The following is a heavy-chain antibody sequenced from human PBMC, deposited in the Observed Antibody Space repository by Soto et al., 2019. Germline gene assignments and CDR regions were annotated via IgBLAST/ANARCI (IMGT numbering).Heavy chain of an antibody. CDR2: MNPNSGNT. D-gene: IGHD1-20*01. CDR1: GGTFSSYA. V-gene: IGHV1-8*02. Sequence: ASVKVSCKASGGTFSSYAISWVRQAPGQGLEWMGWMNPNSGNTGYAQKFQGRVTMTRNTSISTAYMELSSLRSEDTAVYYCARYTGITGTYAFDIWGQGTMVTVSS. J-gene: IGHJ3*02. CDR3: ARYTGITGTYAFDI.